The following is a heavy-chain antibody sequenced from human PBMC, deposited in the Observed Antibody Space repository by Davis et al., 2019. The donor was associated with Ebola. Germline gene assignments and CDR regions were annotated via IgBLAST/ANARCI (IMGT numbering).Heavy chain of an antibody. Sequence: ASVKVSCKASGYTFTSYDINWVRQATGQGLEWMGWMNPNSGNTGYAQKFQGRVTMTRNTSISTAYMELSSLRSEDTAVYYCARGGSFIVVVPAANNWFDPWGQGTLVTVSS. D-gene: IGHD2-2*01. V-gene: IGHV1-8*01. CDR2: MNPNSGNT. CDR1: GYTFTSYD. CDR3: ARGGSFIVVVPAANNWFDP. J-gene: IGHJ5*02.